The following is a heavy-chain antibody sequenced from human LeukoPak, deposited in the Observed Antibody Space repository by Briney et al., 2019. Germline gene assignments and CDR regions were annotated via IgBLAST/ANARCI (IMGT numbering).Heavy chain of an antibody. CDR1: GGSISSYY. D-gene: IGHD5-18*01. CDR2: VYTSGNT. CDR3: VSGYRYGFGY. Sequence: SETLSLTCTVSGGSISSYYWSWIRQPAGKGLEWIGRVYTSGNTNYNPSLKSRVTMSLDTSKNQLSQKLSSVTAADTAIYYCVSGYRYGFGYWGQGTLVTVSS. J-gene: IGHJ4*02. V-gene: IGHV4-4*07.